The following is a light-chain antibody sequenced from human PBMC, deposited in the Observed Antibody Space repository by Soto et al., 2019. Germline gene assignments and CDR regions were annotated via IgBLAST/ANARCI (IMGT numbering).Light chain of an antibody. Sequence: EIMMTQSPATLSVSPGERATLSCRASQSVSSNLAWYQQKPGQAPRLLIYGASTRATGIPARFSGSGSGTEYSPITSSLQSADFAVYYCQQYTNWPPWTFGQGTKVDIK. V-gene: IGKV3-15*01. CDR1: QSVSSN. CDR3: QQYTNWPPWT. J-gene: IGKJ1*01. CDR2: GAS.